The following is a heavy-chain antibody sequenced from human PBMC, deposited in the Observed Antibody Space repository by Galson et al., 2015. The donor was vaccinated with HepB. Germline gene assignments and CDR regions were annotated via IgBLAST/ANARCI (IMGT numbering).Heavy chain of an antibody. V-gene: IGHV6-1*01. J-gene: IGHJ6*02. Sequence: CAISGDSVSTNSAAWNWIRQSPSRGLEWLGRTYYRAKWDNDYAPSVKGRITLKPDTSKNQFSLELKSVSPEDTAVYYCAREALNWNNVAFNYYGLDVRGQGTTVIVSS. CDR3: AREALNWNNVAFNYYGLDV. CDR2: TYYRAKWDN. CDR1: GDSVSTNSAA. D-gene: IGHD1/OR15-1a*01.